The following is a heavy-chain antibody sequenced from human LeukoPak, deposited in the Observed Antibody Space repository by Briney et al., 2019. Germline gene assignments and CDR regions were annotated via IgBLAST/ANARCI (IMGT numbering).Heavy chain of an antibody. CDR1: GGTFSSYA. V-gene: IGHV1-69*13. CDR3: AAPQSRISSYYYVMDV. CDR2: IIPIFGTA. D-gene: IGHD2-15*01. Sequence: SVKVSCKASGGTFSSYAISWVRQAPGQGLEWMGGIIPIFGTANYAQKFQGRVTITADESTSTAYMELSSLISEDTAVYYCAAPQSRISSYYYVMDVWGQGTTVTVSS. J-gene: IGHJ6*02.